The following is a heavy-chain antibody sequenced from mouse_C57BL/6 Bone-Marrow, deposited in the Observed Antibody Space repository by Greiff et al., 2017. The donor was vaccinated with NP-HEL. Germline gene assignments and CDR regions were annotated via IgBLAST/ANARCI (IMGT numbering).Heavy chain of an antibody. V-gene: IGHV1-81*01. Sequence: VKLVESGAELARPGASVKLSCKASGYTFTSYGISWVKQRTGQGLEWIGEIYPRSGNTYYNEKFKGKATLTADKSSSTAYMELRSLTSEDSAVYFCAALLWLRRGWYFDVWGTGTTVTVSS. CDR1: GYTFTSYG. D-gene: IGHD2-9*01. CDR3: AALLWLRRGWYFDV. CDR2: IYPRSGNT. J-gene: IGHJ1*03.